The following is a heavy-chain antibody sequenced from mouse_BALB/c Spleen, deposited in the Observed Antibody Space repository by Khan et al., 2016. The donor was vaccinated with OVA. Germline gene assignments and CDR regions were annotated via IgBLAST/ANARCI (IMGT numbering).Heavy chain of an antibody. V-gene: IGHV1S132*01. CDR2: IFPGTGTT. CDR1: GYTFTSYW. CDR3: ARSGTTVVASYWYFDV. D-gene: IGHD1-1*01. Sequence: QVQLQQSGAELVKPGASVKLSCKTSGYTFTSYWIQWVKQRPGQGLGWIGEIFPGTGTTYYNEKFKGKATLTIDTSSSTAYMQLSSLTSEDSAVYCCARSGTTVVASYWYFDVWGAGTTVTVSS. J-gene: IGHJ1*01.